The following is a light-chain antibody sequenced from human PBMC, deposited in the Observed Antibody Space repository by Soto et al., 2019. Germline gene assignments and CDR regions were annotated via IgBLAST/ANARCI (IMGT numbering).Light chain of an antibody. CDR2: SAS. V-gene: IGKV3-15*01. J-gene: IGKJ5*01. CDR1: QSISSL. Sequence: EIVLTQSPATLSVSTGERAPPTRRASQSISSLLAWYQQKTGQAPRILIYSASTRATGIPARFSGSGSGADCTLTISRLQSEDFAVFYGQQYYDWPITFGQGTRLEIK. CDR3: QQYYDWPIT.